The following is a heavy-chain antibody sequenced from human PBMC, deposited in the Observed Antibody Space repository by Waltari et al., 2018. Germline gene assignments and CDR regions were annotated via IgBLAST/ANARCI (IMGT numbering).Heavy chain of an antibody. CDR3: ARRREGAAAANPFDY. Sequence: QVQLQESGPGLVKPSETLSLTCAVSGYSISSGYYWGWIRQPPGKGLGWIGSIYHSGSTYYNPSLKSRVTISVDTSKNQFSLKLSSVTAADTAVYYCARRREGAAAANPFDYWGQGTLVTVSS. D-gene: IGHD6-13*01. CDR2: IYHSGST. J-gene: IGHJ4*02. V-gene: IGHV4-38-2*01. CDR1: GYSISSGYY.